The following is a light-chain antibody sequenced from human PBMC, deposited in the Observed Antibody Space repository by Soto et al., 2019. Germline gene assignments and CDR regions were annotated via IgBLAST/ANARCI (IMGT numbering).Light chain of an antibody. CDR1: SSDVGSYNL. CDR3: CSYAGSSTLVV. J-gene: IGLJ2*01. V-gene: IGLV2-23*01. Sequence: QSALTQPASVSGSPGQSITISCTGTSSDVGSYNLVSWYQQHPGKAPKLMIYEGSKRHSGVSNRFSGSKSGNTASLTISGLQAEDEADYYCCSYAGSSTLVVFGGGTQLTVL. CDR2: EGS.